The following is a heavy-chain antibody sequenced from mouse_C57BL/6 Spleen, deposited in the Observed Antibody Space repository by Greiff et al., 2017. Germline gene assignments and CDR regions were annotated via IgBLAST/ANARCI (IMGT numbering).Heavy chain of an antibody. D-gene: IGHD2-4*01. J-gene: IGHJ2*01. CDR3: ARRGASTMIRNYFDY. V-gene: IGHV1-64*01. Sequence: QVQLQQPGAELVKPGASVKLSCKASGYTFTSYWMHWVKQRPGQGLEWIGMIHPNSGSTNYNEKFKSKATLTVDKSSSTAYMQLSSLTSEDSAVXDCARRGASTMIRNYFDYWGQGTTLTVSS. CDR2: IHPNSGST. CDR1: GYTFTSYW.